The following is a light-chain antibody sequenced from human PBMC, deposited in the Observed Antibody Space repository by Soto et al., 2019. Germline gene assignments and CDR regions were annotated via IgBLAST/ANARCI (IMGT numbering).Light chain of an antibody. Sequence: DIQMTQSPSTLSASVGDRGTITCRASQSIANWLAWYQQKPGKAPKLLIYDASSLASGVPSRFSGSGSGTEFTLTIISLQSDDFATYYCQQYNTYETFGQGTKLEIK. CDR2: DAS. V-gene: IGKV1-5*01. J-gene: IGKJ2*01. CDR1: QSIANW. CDR3: QQYNTYET.